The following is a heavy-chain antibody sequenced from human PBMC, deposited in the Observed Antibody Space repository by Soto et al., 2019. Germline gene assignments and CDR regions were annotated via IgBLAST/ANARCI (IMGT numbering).Heavy chain of an antibody. CDR1: GFTFSSYG. CDR3: ARDRLGAAAGLDY. Sequence: GGSLRLSCAASGFTFSSYGMHWVRQAPGKGLEWVAVIWYDGSNKYYADSVKGRFTISRDNSKNTLYLQMNSLRAEDTAVYYCARDRLGAAAGLDYWGQGTLVTVSS. J-gene: IGHJ4*02. D-gene: IGHD6-13*01. CDR2: IWYDGSNK. V-gene: IGHV3-33*01.